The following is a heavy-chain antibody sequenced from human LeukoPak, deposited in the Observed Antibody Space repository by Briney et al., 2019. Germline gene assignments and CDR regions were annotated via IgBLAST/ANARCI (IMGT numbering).Heavy chain of an antibody. J-gene: IGHJ6*02. CDR1: GGSISSYY. Sequence: TSETLSLTCTVSGGSISSYYWSWIRQPPGKGLEWIGYIYYSGSTNYNPSLKSRVTISVDTSKNQFSLKLSSVTAADTAVYYCARGGTSYGMDVWGQGTTVTVSS. V-gene: IGHV4-59*08. CDR3: ARGGTSYGMDV. CDR2: IYYSGST. D-gene: IGHD3-16*01.